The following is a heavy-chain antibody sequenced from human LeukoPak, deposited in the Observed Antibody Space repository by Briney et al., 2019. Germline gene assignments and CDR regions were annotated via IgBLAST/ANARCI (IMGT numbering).Heavy chain of an antibody. J-gene: IGHJ4*02. V-gene: IGHV3-23*01. D-gene: IGHD3-3*01. Sequence: GRTPGPSRALSGFPLSTLGMSWVARAPGKGRGGVSAFSDSTGNTYYADSLKGRFTISRDKSKNTLNLQMNSLRAEDTAVYYCAKIFGTTKVFSVDYWGQGTLVTVSS. CDR1: GFPLSTLG. CDR3: AKIFGTTKVFSVDY. CDR2: FSDSTGNT.